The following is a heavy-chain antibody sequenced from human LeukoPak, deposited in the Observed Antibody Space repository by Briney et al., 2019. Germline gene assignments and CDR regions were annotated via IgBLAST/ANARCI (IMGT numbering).Heavy chain of an antibody. D-gene: IGHD3-22*01. CDR1: GFTFSSYA. CDR3: AKVTGSSGYYPQPSDY. Sequence: PGTSLRLSCAASGFTFSSYAVYWVRQAPGKGLEWVAVISYDGSNKYYADSVKGRFTISRDNSKNTLYLQMNSLRAEDTAVYYCAKVTGSSGYYPQPSDYWGQGTLVTVSS. J-gene: IGHJ4*02. CDR2: ISYDGSNK. V-gene: IGHV3-30*04.